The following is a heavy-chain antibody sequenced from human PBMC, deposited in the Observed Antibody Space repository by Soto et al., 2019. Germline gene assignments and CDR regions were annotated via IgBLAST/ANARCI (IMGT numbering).Heavy chain of an antibody. CDR2: IYWDDDK. V-gene: IGHV2-5*02. CDR3: VRNLGLNPRDY. D-gene: IGHD3-16*01. CDR1: GFSLSTRGVG. J-gene: IGHJ4*02. Sequence: QITLKESGPTLVQPTQTLTLTCTFSGFSLSTRGVGVGWVRQPPGKAPEWLALIYWDDDKRFSPSVKGRVTITRDTSKTQVLLILTDMDPVDSATYYCVRNLGLNPRDYWGQGTLVTVSS.